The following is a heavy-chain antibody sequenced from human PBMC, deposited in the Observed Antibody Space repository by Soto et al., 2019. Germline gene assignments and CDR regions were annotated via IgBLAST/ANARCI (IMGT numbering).Heavy chain of an antibody. J-gene: IGHJ4*02. CDR1: GGSLIDYY. CDR2: INHRGTI. D-gene: IGHD2-15*01. CDR3: ARGGNIVKMLAAPFDF. V-gene: IGHV4-34*01. Sequence: QVQLDQWGAGLLKPSETLSLTCGVSGGSLIDYYWSWIRQTPGKGLEWIGEINHRGTINYNPSLRSRVTMSRDTSKNQFSLRLDSVSAADTAIYYCARGGNIVKMLAAPFDFWGQGTLVTVSS.